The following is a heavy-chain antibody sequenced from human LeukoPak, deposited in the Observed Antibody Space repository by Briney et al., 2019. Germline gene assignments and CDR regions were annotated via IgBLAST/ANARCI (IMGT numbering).Heavy chain of an antibody. CDR2: ISSSSSYT. Sequence: GGSLRLSCAASGFTFSDYYMSWIRQAPGKGLEWVSYISSSSSYTNYADSVKGRFTISRDNAKNSLYLQMNSLRAEDTAVYYCAREGPGQHDAFDIWGQGTKVTVSS. CDR3: AREGPGQHDAFDI. J-gene: IGHJ3*02. CDR1: GFTFSDYY. V-gene: IGHV3-11*05.